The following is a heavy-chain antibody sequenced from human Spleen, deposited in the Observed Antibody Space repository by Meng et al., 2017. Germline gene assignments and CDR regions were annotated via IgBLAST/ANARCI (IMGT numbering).Heavy chain of an antibody. J-gene: IGHJ4*02. V-gene: IGHV6-1*01. Sequence: QVQLQQTGPGRVKTSQPLSLPCAISGDSVSSNNAAWNWIRQSPSRGLEWLGRTYYRSKWYNEYAVSVKSPITINPDTSKNQFSLQLNAVTPEDTAVYYCAEMDKPSWGQGTLVTVSS. CDR3: AEMDKPS. CDR2: TYYRSKWYN. D-gene: IGHD5-24*01. CDR1: GDSVSSNNAA.